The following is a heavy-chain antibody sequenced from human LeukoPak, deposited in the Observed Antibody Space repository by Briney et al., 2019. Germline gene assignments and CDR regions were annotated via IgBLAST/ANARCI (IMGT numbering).Heavy chain of an antibody. CDR2: INPNSGGT. V-gene: IGHV1-2*06. D-gene: IGHD6-19*01. Sequence: ASVKVSCKASGYTFTGYYMHWVRQAPGQGLEWMGRINPNSGGTNYAQKFQGRVTMTRDTSISTAYMELSRLRSDDTAVHYCARGADSSGISDFDYWGQGTLVTVSS. CDR1: GYTFTGYY. J-gene: IGHJ4*02. CDR3: ARGADSSGISDFDY.